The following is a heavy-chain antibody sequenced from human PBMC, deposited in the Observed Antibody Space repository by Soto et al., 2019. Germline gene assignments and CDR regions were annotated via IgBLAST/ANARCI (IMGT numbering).Heavy chain of an antibody. J-gene: IGHJ6*02. D-gene: IGHD5-18*01. CDR3: ARDVDTATGSYGMDV. CDR1: GGSISSGGYY. V-gene: IGHV4-31*03. Sequence: QVQLQESGPGLVKPSQTLSLTCTLSGGSISSGGYYWSWIRQHPGKGLEWIGYIYYSGSTYYNPSLKSRVTISVDTSTNQFSLKLSSVTSADTAVYYCARDVDTATGSYGMDVWGQGTTVTVSS. CDR2: IYYSGST.